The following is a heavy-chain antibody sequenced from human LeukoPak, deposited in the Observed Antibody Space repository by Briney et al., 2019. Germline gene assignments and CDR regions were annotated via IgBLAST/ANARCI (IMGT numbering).Heavy chain of an antibody. V-gene: IGHV3-21*01. CDR3: AIGSGLRFDY. Sequence: GGSLRLSCAASGFTFSSYSMNWVRQAPGKGLEWVSSISSSSSYIYYADSVKGRFTISRDNAKNSLYLQMSSLRAEDTAVYYCAIGSGLRFDYWGQGTLVTVSS. CDR2: ISSSSSYI. D-gene: IGHD3-3*01. CDR1: GFTFSSYS. J-gene: IGHJ4*02.